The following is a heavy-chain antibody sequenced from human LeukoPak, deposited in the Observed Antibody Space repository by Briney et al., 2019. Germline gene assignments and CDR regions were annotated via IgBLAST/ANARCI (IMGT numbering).Heavy chain of an antibody. Sequence: PGGSLRLSCAASGFTFGDYYMSWIRQAPGKGLEWVSYISSSGSTIYYADSVKGRFTISRDNAKNSLYLQMNSLRAEDTTVYYCARNEVGATNLDYWGQGTLVTVSS. D-gene: IGHD1-26*01. J-gene: IGHJ4*02. CDR2: ISSSGSTI. V-gene: IGHV3-11*01. CDR1: GFTFGDYY. CDR3: ARNEVGATNLDY.